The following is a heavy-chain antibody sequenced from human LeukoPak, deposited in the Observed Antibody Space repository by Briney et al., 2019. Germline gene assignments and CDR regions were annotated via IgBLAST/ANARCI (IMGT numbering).Heavy chain of an antibody. CDR3: AKKAPPDSDAFDI. CDR1: GFTFSSDA. Sequence: PGGSLRLSCAASGFTFSSDARSWVRQAPGEGLEWVPDISGSGGSTYYGDSVEGRFTISRDNSKNTLYLQMNSLRAEDTAVYYCAKKAPPDSDAFDIWRQGTMVTVSS. CDR2: ISGSGGST. V-gene: IGHV3-23*01. J-gene: IGHJ3*02.